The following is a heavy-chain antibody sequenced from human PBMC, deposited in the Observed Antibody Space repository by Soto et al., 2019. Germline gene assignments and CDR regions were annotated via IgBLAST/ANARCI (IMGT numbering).Heavy chain of an antibody. J-gene: IGHJ4*02. Sequence: QLQLQESGSGLVKLSETLSLTCAVSGGSISSGGYSWSWIRQPPGKGLEWIGYIYHSGSTYYNPSLKSRVIISVDRSKNQFSLKLSSVTAADTAVYYCARAGGLGAVAVDYWGQGTLVTVSS. D-gene: IGHD6-19*01. CDR3: ARAGGLGAVAVDY. CDR1: GGSISSGGYS. V-gene: IGHV4-30-2*01. CDR2: IYHSGST.